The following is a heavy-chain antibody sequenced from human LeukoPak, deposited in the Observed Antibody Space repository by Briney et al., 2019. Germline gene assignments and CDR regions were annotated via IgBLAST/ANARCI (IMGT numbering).Heavy chain of an antibody. Sequence: PGRSLRLSCAASEFTFSSYWMHWVRQAPGKGLVWVSRINSDGSSTSYADSVKGRFTISRDNAKNTLYLQMNSLRAEDTAVYYCAGTSSRYQLLFARGAGGMDVWGKGTTVTVSS. CDR1: EFTFSSYW. V-gene: IGHV3-74*01. CDR2: INSDGSST. J-gene: IGHJ6*04. CDR3: AGTSSRYQLLFARGAGGMDV. D-gene: IGHD2-2*01.